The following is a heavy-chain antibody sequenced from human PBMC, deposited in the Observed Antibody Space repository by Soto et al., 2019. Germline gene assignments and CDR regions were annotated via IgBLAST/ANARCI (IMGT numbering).Heavy chain of an antibody. V-gene: IGHV4-4*07. J-gene: IGHJ4*02. CDR2: IHSSGTT. D-gene: IGHD1-7*01. CDR3: ARDRIIGTSYSDY. CDR1: SGSINSFY. Sequence: SETLSLTXTVSSGSINSFYWSWIRQPAGKGLEWIGRIHSSGTTNYNPSLKSRVTMSVDTSRNQFSLKLTSVTAADTAVYYCARDRIIGTSYSDYWGQGVLVTVSS.